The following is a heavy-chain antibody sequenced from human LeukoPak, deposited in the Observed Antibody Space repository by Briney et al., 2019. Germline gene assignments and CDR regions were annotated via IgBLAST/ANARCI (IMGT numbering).Heavy chain of an antibody. CDR1: GFTFSSYA. V-gene: IGHV3-23*01. Sequence: GGSLRLSCAASGFTFSSYAMSWVRQAPGKGLEWVSAISGSGGSTYYADSVKGRFTISRDNSMNTLYLQMNSLRAEDTAVYYCAKGGRIVVAPDAFDIWGQGTMVTVSS. J-gene: IGHJ3*02. CDR3: AKGGRIVVAPDAFDI. D-gene: IGHD3-22*01. CDR2: ISGSGGST.